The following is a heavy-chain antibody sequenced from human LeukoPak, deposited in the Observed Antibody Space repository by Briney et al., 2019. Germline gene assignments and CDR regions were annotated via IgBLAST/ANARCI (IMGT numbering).Heavy chain of an antibody. CDR1: GFTFNDYG. J-gene: IGHJ4*02. CDR2: ISYDGSSR. Sequence: GRSLRLSCAASGFTFNDYGMPWVRQAPGKGLEWVAVISYDGSSRYYADSVKGRFTISRDNYKSTLFLQMDSPRAEDTAVYYCAKSGSNYYTFDHWGQGTLVTVSS. V-gene: IGHV3-30*18. D-gene: IGHD3-10*01. CDR3: AKSGSNYYTFDH.